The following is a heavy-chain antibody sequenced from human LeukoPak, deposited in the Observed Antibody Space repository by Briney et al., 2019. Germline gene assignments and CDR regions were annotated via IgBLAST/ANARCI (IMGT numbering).Heavy chain of an antibody. CDR1: GFTFYDYA. J-gene: IGHJ6*02. CDR3: AKERYYHGSGSYLRYEYYYGMDV. Sequence: PGGTLRLSCAASGFTFYDYAMHWVPHPPGQGLEWVSLISGDGGSTYYADSVKGRFTIPRDNSKNSLYLQMNSLRTEDTALYYCAKERYYHGSGSYLRYEYYYGMDVWGQGTTVTVSS. V-gene: IGHV3-43*02. D-gene: IGHD3-10*01. CDR2: ISGDGGST.